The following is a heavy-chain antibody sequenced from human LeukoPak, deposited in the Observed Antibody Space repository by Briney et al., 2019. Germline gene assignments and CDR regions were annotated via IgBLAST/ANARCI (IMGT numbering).Heavy chain of an antibody. Sequence: SETLSLTCTVSGGSLNSYYWSWLRQPPGKGLEWVGYIYYIGSANYNPSLTSRVTISVDTSKNQFSLKLSSVTAADTAVYYCARTTYYYDSSTTGEFDYWGQGTLVTVSS. CDR3: ARTTYYYDSSTTGEFDY. V-gene: IGHV4-59*08. J-gene: IGHJ4*02. D-gene: IGHD3-22*01. CDR2: IYYIGSA. CDR1: GGSLNSYY.